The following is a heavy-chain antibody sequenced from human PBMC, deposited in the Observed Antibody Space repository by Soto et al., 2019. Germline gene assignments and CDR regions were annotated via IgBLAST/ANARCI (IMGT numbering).Heavy chain of an antibody. CDR1: GGSMSSFY. V-gene: IGHV4-59*01. CDR3: TRDQLERRAGGWFDP. CDR2: IYHSGTT. J-gene: IGHJ5*02. Sequence: SETLSLTCTVSGGSMSSFYWSWIRQPPGKGLEWIGYIYHSGTTNYNPSLKSRVTISVDMSMNQFSLNMSSVTAADTAVYYCTRDQLERRAGGWFDPWGQGTLVTVSS. D-gene: IGHD1-1*01.